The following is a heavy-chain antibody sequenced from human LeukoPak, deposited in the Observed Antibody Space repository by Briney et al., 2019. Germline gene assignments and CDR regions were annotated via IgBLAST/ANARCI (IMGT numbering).Heavy chain of an antibody. CDR1: GYTFTSYG. CDR3: ARTSVVVTEYYFDY. V-gene: IGHV1-18*01. D-gene: IGHD2-21*02. Sequence: ASAKVSCKASGYTFTSYGISWVRQAPGQGLEWMGWISAYNGNTNYAQKLQGRVTMTTDTSTSTAYMELRSLRSDDTAVYYCARTSVVVTEYYFDYWGQGTLVTVSS. J-gene: IGHJ4*02. CDR2: ISAYNGNT.